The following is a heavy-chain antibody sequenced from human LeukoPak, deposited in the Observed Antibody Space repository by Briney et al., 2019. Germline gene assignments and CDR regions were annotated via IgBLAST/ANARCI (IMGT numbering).Heavy chain of an antibody. CDR1: GYTFTAYY. CDR2: INPNSGGT. J-gene: IGHJ3*02. D-gene: IGHD6-6*01. V-gene: IGHV1-2*02. Sequence: GASVKVSCKASGYTFTAYYMHWVRQAPGQGLEGMGWINPNSGGTNYAQKFTARVTMTRDTSISTASMELSRLRSDDTAVYYCARLGSSSSADAFDIWGQGTMVTVSS. CDR3: ARLGSSSSADAFDI.